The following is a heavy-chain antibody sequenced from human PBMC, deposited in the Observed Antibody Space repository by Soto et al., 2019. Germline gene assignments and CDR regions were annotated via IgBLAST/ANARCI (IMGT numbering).Heavy chain of an antibody. CDR3: ARRRLDYYDSSGYYPGDVDY. J-gene: IGHJ4*02. Sequence: SETLSLTCTVSGGSISSSSYYWGWIRQPPGKGLEWIESIYYSGSTYYNPSLKSRVTISVDTSKNQFSLKLSSVTAADTAVYYCARRRLDYYDSSGYYPGDVDYWGQGTLVTAPQ. D-gene: IGHD3-22*01. CDR1: GGSISSSSYY. CDR2: IYYSGST. V-gene: IGHV4-39*01.